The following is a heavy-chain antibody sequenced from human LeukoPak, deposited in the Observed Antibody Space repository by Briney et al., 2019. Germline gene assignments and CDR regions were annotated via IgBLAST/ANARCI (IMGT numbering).Heavy chain of an antibody. J-gene: IGHJ6*03. Sequence: SETLSLTCAVYGGSFSGYYWSWIRQPPGKGLEWIGEINHSGSTNYNPSLKSRVTISVDTSKNQFSLKLSSVTAADTAVYYCASSVYRGYSYGSYYYYYMDVWGKGTTVTVSS. D-gene: IGHD5-18*01. V-gene: IGHV4-34*01. CDR3: ASSVYRGYSYGSYYYYYMDV. CDR2: INHSGST. CDR1: GGSFSGYY.